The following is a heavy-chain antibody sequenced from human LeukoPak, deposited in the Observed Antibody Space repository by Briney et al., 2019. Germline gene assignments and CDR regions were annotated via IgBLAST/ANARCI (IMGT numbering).Heavy chain of an antibody. D-gene: IGHD6-13*01. CDR1: GGSISSYY. Sequence: PSETLSLTCSVSGGSISSYYWSWIRQPAGKGLEWIGRIYTSGSTNYNPSLKSRVTMSVDTSKNQFSLKLSSVTAADTAVYYCAREKAAAGAYYYYYYMDVWGKGTTVTVSS. V-gene: IGHV4-4*07. CDR3: AREKAAAGAYYYYYYMDV. CDR2: IYTSGST. J-gene: IGHJ6*03.